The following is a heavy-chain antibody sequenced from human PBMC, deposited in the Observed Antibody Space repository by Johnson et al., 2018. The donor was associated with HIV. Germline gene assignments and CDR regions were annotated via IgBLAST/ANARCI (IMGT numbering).Heavy chain of an antibody. Sequence: VQLVESGGGLVQPGGSLRLSCVASGFTVRKGLEWVSGIGTAGDTYYAVSVKGRFTISRGNAKNSLHLQMNSLRAGDTAVYYCARGQQDMGAGAFDIWGQGTMVTVSS. V-gene: IGHV3-13*01. CDR1: GFTVR. J-gene: IGHJ3*02. CDR3: ARGQQDMGAGAFDI. D-gene: IGHD3-16*01. CDR2: IGTAGDT.